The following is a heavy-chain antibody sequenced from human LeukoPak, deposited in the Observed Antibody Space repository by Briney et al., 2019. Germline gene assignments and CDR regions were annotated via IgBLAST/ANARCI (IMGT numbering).Heavy chain of an antibody. D-gene: IGHD1-14*01. CDR3: ARGGVRRGYYDY. J-gene: IGHJ4*02. CDR1: GFSFSNYW. V-gene: IGHV3-7*01. CDR2: INEDGSEK. Sequence: GGSLRLSCAASGFSFSNYWMKWVRQDPGKGLEWVANINEDGSEKYYVDSVRGRFTISRDNAKNSLYLQMNSLRTEDTAICYCARGGVRRGYYDYWGQGTLLTVSS.